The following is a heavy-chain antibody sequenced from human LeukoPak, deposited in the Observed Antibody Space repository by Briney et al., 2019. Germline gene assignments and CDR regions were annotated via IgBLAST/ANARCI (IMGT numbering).Heavy chain of an antibody. CDR1: GYTFTSYY. D-gene: IGHD3-22*01. CDR2: INPTSGST. V-gene: IGHV1-46*01. J-gene: IGHJ3*02. CDR3: ARSGYDSSGSRAFDI. Sequence: ASVKVSCKASGYTFTSYYMHGVRQAPGQGLEWMGRINPTSGSTSYAQKFHGRVTMTRDTSTSTVYMELSSLRSEDTAVYYCARSGYDSSGSRAFDIWGQGTMVTVSS.